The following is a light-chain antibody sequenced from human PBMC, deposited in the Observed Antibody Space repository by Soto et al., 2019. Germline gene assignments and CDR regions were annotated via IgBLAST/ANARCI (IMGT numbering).Light chain of an antibody. V-gene: IGKV1-5*03. CDR3: QQYKSYSRT. J-gene: IGKJ1*01. Sequence: DIQMTQSPSTLSASVGDRVTITFRASESISSWLAWYQQKPGKAPKLLIYKASNLESGVPSRFSGSGSGTEFTLTISSLQPDDFATYYCQQYKSYSRTFGQGTKVDNK. CDR2: KAS. CDR1: ESISSW.